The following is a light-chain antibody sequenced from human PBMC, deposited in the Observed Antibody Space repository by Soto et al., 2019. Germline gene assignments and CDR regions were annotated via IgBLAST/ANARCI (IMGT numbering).Light chain of an antibody. CDR1: QSVSSN. CDR2: DAS. V-gene: IGKV3-15*01. CDR3: QQYNNWPPLT. Sequence: EIVMTQSPATLSLPPGDTATLSCRASQSVSSNLAWYQQKPGLAPRLLIYDASIRATGISGRFSGSGSGTEFTLTISSLQSEDFAVYYCQQYNNWPPLTFGGGTKVEIK. J-gene: IGKJ4*01.